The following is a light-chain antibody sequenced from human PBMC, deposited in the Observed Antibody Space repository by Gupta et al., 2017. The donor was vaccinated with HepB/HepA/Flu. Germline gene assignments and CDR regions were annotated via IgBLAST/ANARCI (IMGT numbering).Light chain of an antibody. CDR1: QDINNL. J-gene: IGKJ4*01. Sequence: DIQMTQSPSSVSASLGDRVTITCRASQDINNLLARYQQKSGKAPKLLIYSASILQSGVPSRFSGSASGTDFTLTISSLQSEDFGTYYCQQAHSYPLTLGGGTKVEIK. CDR2: SAS. CDR3: QQAHSYPLT. V-gene: IGKV1-12*01.